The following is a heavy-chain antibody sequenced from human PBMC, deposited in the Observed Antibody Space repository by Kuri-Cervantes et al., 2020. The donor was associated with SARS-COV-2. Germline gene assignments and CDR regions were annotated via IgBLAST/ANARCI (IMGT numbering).Heavy chain of an antibody. D-gene: IGHD4-17*01. Sequence: GESLKISCAASGFTFSSYGMHWVRQAPGKGLEWVAVIWYDGSNKYYADSVKGRFTISRDNSKNTLYLQMSSLRDEDTAVYYCARDGVKDDYGFSSYWGQGTLVTVSS. V-gene: IGHV3-33*08. CDR3: ARDGVKDDYGFSSY. J-gene: IGHJ4*02. CDR2: IWYDGSNK. CDR1: GFTFSSYG.